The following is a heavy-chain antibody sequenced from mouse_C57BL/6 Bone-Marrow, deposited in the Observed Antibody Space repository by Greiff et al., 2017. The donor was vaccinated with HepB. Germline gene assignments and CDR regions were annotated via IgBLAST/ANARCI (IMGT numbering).Heavy chain of an antibody. CDR2: ISSGGSYT. D-gene: IGHD2-4*01. V-gene: IGHV5-6*01. CDR1: GFTFSSYG. Sequence: EVQLVESGGDLVKPGGSLKLSCAASGFTFSSYGMSWVRQTPDKRLEWVATISSGGSYTYYPDSVKGRFTISRDNAKNTLYLQMSSLKSEDTAMYYCARRIYYDYDWFAYWGQGTLVTVSA. CDR3: ARRIYYDYDWFAY. J-gene: IGHJ3*01.